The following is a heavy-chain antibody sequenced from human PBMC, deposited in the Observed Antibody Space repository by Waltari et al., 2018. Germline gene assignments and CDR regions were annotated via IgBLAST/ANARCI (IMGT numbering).Heavy chain of an antibody. Sequence: QVQLQESGPGLVKPSETLSLTCTVSGGSISSYYWSWIRQPPGQGLEWIGYIYYSGSTNYNPSLKSRVTISVDTSKNQFSLKLSSVTAADTAVYYCARNDILVVPAAIGPDYYYYGMDVWGQGTTVTVSS. J-gene: IGHJ6*02. V-gene: IGHV4-59*01. D-gene: IGHD2-2*01. CDR3: ARNDILVVPAAIGPDYYYYGMDV. CDR1: GGSISSYY. CDR2: IYYSGST.